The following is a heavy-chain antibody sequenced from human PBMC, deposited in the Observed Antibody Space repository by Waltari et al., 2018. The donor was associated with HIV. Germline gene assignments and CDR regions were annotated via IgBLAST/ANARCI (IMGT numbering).Heavy chain of an antibody. CDR1: GYTFTSYA. Sequence: QVQLVQSGVEVKKPGASVKVSCKASGYTFTSYAMHWVRQAPGQRLEWMGWINAGNGNTKYSQKFQGRVTITRDTSASTAYMELSSLRSEDTAVYYCARDLDDYGDYYDAFDIWGQGTMVTVSS. V-gene: IGHV1-3*01. D-gene: IGHD4-17*01. CDR2: INAGNGNT. CDR3: ARDLDDYGDYYDAFDI. J-gene: IGHJ3*02.